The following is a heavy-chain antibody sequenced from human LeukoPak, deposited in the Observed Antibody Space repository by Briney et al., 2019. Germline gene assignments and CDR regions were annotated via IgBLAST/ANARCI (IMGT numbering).Heavy chain of an antibody. J-gene: IGHJ4*02. CDR1: GYTLTELS. D-gene: IGHD3-22*01. V-gene: IGHV1-24*01. CDR3: ATGVYSGYYYSFDY. Sequence: GASVKVSCKVSGYTLTELSMHWVRRAPGKGLEWMGGFDPEDGETIYARKFQGRVTMTEDTSTDTAYMELSSLRSEDTAVYYCATGVYSGYYYSFDYWGQGTLVTVSS. CDR2: FDPEDGET.